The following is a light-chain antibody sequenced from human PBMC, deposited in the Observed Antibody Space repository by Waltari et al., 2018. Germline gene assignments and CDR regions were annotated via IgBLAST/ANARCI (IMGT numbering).Light chain of an antibody. J-gene: IGKJ5*01. Sequence: EIVLTQSPATRSVSPGERATLSCRASQSVSRYLAWYQQKPGQALSLLIYDASNRATGIPARFSGSGSGTDFTLTISSLAPEDFAIYYCQQRTSWPAITFGQGTRLEIK. V-gene: IGKV3-11*01. CDR3: QQRTSWPAIT. CDR1: QSVSRY. CDR2: DAS.